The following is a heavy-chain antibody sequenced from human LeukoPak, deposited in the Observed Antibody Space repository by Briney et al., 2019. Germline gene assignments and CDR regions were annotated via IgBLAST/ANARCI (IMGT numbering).Heavy chain of an antibody. Sequence: ASETLSLTCTVYGGSISSPSYYWGWIRQPPGKGLEWIGTVHYTGNTYYNPSLRIPVTISVDTSKNHFSLRVNSMTAADTAVYYCARQRLSLTKAFEDWGQGTLVTVSS. D-gene: IGHD3-9*01. CDR3: ARQRLSLTKAFED. CDR2: VHYTGNT. J-gene: IGHJ4*02. V-gene: IGHV4-39*01. CDR1: GGSISSPSYY.